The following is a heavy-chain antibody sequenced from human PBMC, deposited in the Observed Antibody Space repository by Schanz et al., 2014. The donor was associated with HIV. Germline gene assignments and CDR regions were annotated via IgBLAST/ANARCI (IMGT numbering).Heavy chain of an antibody. Sequence: QVQLVQSGAEVKKPGASVKVSCKASGYTFTGYYMHWVRQAPGQGLEWMGWINPNSGGTNYAQKFQGRVPMTRGTSISTAYMELSRLRSDDTAVYYCARGRSGYCSGGSCPYGRYYFDYWGQGTLVTVSS. V-gene: IGHV1-2*02. CDR1: GYTFTGYY. J-gene: IGHJ4*02. CDR2: INPNSGGT. CDR3: ARGRSGYCSGGSCPYGRYYFDY. D-gene: IGHD2-15*01.